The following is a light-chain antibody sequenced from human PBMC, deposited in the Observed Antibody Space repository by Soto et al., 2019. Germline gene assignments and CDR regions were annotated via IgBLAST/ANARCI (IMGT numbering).Light chain of an antibody. CDR3: QQYGSSPFA. J-gene: IGKJ3*01. CDR2: GAS. CDR1: QSVSSSY. Sequence: EIVLTQSPGTLSLSPGERATLSCRASQSVSSSYLAWYRHKPGQAPRLLISGASSRATGIPDRFSGSGSGTDFTLTISRLESEDFAVYYCQQYGSSPFAFGPGTKVDIK. V-gene: IGKV3-20*01.